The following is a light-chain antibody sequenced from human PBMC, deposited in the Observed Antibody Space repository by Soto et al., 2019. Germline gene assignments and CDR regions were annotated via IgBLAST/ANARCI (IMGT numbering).Light chain of an antibody. CDR3: KQSYSTPPVT. V-gene: IGKV1-39*01. CDR2: AAS. J-gene: IGKJ4*01. CDR1: QSISSY. Sequence: DIQMTQSPSSLSASVGDRVTITCRASQSISSYLNWYQQKPGKAPKLLIYAASSLQSGVPSRFSGSGTGKDFPLTITRLQPEDFATYYCKQSYSTPPVTFGGGTKVEIK.